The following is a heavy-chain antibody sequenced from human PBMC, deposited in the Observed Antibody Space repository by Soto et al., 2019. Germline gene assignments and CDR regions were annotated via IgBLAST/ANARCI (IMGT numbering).Heavy chain of an antibody. J-gene: IGHJ2*01. CDR3: ARCYCSVGSCYSCWHFDL. Sequence: QVQLVQSGSEVKKPGSSVKVSCKSSGYTFTNYGMSWVRQAPGQGLEWMGWISAYNGHTNHAQNFQGRVTMTTDTSTNTAYMELRSLRSDDTAVYYCARCYCSVGSCYSCWHFDLWGRGALVTVSS. V-gene: IGHV1-18*01. CDR2: ISAYNGHT. CDR1: GYTFTNYG. D-gene: IGHD2-15*01.